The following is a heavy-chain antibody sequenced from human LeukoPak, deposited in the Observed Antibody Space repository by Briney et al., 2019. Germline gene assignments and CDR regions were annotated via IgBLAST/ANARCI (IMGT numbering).Heavy chain of an antibody. Sequence: GGSLRLSCAASGFTFSSYAMSWVRQAPGKGLEWVSYIGSSSSTIYYADSVKGRFTISRDNAKNSLYLQMNSLRAEDTAVYYCAELGITMIGGVWGKGTTVTISS. J-gene: IGHJ6*04. V-gene: IGHV3-48*04. CDR1: GFTFSSYA. D-gene: IGHD3-10*02. CDR3: AELGITMIGGV. CDR2: IGSSSSTI.